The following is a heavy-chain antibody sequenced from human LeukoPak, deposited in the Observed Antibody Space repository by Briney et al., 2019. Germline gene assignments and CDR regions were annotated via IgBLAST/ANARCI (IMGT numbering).Heavy chain of an antibody. CDR1: GGSFRGYY. CDR2: INFGGSI. Sequence: SETLSLTCAVYGGSFRGYYWSWIRQPPGKGLEWIGEINFGGSINYTPSLKSRVTISVDTSKNQFSLKLSSVTAADTAVYYCARGPRNYGGCLDYWGQGTLVTVSS. V-gene: IGHV4-34*01. D-gene: IGHD4-23*01. CDR3: ARGPRNYGGCLDY. J-gene: IGHJ4*02.